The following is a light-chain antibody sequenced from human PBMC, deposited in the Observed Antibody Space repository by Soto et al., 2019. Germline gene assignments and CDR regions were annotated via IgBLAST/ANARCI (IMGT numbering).Light chain of an antibody. J-gene: IGKJ2*01. Sequence: EIVLTQSPGTLSLSPGERATLSCRASQSVSSSYLAWYQQKPGQAPRILIYGASSRATGIPDRFSGSGSGTDFTLTISRLEPEDFAVYYCQQYGRSPYSFGRVTKLES. CDR3: QQYGRSPYS. V-gene: IGKV3-20*01. CDR2: GAS. CDR1: QSVSSSY.